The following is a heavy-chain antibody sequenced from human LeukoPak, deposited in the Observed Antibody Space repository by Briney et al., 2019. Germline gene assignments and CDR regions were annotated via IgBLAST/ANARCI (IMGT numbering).Heavy chain of an antibody. CDR1: GGSISSSSYY. J-gene: IGHJ4*02. D-gene: IGHD3-16*01. V-gene: IGHV4-39*01. CDR2: IYYSGST. Sequence: PSETLSLTCTVSGGSISSSSYYWGWIRQPPGKGLEWIGSIYYSGSTYYNPSLKSRVTISVDTSKNQFSLKLSSVTAADTAVYYCARQEERGGGVSDYWGQGTLVTVSS. CDR3: ARQEERGGGVSDY.